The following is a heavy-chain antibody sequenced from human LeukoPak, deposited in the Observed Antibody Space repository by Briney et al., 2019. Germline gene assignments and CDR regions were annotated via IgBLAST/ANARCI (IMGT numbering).Heavy chain of an antibody. CDR1: GFTFINYP. CDR2: MSYNGNNK. CDR3: ARGASGTFSWFDS. V-gene: IGHV3-30-3*01. J-gene: IGHJ5*01. Sequence: GRSLRLSCAASGFTFINYPIHWVRQAPGKGLEWMAVMSYNGNNKYYADSVEGRFTISRDNSKTTLYLQMDRLGPGDTAVYYCARGASGTFSWFDSWGQGTLVTVSS. D-gene: IGHD1-1*01.